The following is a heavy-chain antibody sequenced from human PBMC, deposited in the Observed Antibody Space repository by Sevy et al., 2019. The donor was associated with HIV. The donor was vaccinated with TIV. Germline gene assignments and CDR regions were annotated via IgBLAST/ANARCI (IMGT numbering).Heavy chain of an antibody. CDR2: IYTSGST. D-gene: IGHD2-2*01. J-gene: IGHJ4*02. CDR1: GGSISSGSYY. V-gene: IGHV4-61*02. Sequence: SETLSLTCTVSGGSISSGSYYWSWIRQPAGKGLEWIGRIYTSGSTNYNPSLKSRVTISVDTSKNQFSLELSSVTAADTAIYYCARESGDCSSTSCYEGVFDYWGQGTLVTVSS. CDR3: ARESGDCSSTSCYEGVFDY.